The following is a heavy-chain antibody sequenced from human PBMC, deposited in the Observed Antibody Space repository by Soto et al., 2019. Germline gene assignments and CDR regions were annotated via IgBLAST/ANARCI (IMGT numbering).Heavy chain of an antibody. V-gene: IGHV1-8*03. CDR1: GYTFTSYG. J-gene: IGHJ6*02. CDR2: MNPNSGNT. CDR3: ASSYSNYALIDYYYYGMDV. D-gene: IGHD4-4*01. Sequence: AASVKVSCKASGYTFTSYGISWVRQAPGQGLEWMGWMNPNSGNTGYAQKFQGRVTITRDTSASTAYMELSSLRSEDTAVYYCASSYSNYALIDYYYYGMDVWGQGTTVTVSS.